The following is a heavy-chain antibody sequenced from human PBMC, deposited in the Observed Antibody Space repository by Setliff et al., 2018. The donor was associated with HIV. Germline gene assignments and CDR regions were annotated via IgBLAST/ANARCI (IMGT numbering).Heavy chain of an antibody. J-gene: IGHJ6*02. V-gene: IGHV1-24*01. D-gene: IGHD5-18*01. CDR1: GYTLTELS. Sequence: ASVKVSCKVSGYTLTELSMHWVRQAPGKGLEWMGGFDPEDGETIYAQKFQGRVTITTDESTSTAYMELSSLRSEDTAVYYCARHLRSYGAAIGYGMDVWGQGTTVTVSS. CDR2: FDPEDGET. CDR3: ARHLRSYGAAIGYGMDV.